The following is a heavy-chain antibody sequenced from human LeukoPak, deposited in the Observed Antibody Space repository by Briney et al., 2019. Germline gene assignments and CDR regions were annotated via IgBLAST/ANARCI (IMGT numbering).Heavy chain of an antibody. Sequence: SETLSLTCTVSSGSISTGDYYWRWVRQPPGKGLECIGYIYYSGSTYYNPSLKSRITISVDTSKNQFSLKLSSVTAADTAVYYCAVGHYYHSSGYLFDSWGQGTLVTVSS. J-gene: IGHJ4*02. CDR1: SGSISTGDYY. CDR3: AVGHYYHSSGYLFDS. D-gene: IGHD3-22*01. V-gene: IGHV4-30-4*01. CDR2: IYYSGST.